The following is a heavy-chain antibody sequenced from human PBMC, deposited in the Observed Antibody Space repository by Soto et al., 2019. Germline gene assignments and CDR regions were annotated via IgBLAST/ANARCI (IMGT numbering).Heavy chain of an antibody. D-gene: IGHD5-12*01. Sequence: GGSLRLSCVASGFTFSTYWMHWVRQAPGKGLVWVSRIKFDGTTTSYADSVKGRFTISRDDAKNTVYLQMNSLRAEDTGVYYCARGLRNHYGVDVWGQGTTVTVSS. J-gene: IGHJ6*02. V-gene: IGHV3-74*01. CDR2: IKFDGTTT. CDR3: ARGLRNHYGVDV. CDR1: GFTFSTYW.